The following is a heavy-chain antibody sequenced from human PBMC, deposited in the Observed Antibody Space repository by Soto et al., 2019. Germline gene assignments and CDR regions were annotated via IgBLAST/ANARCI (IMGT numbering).Heavy chain of an antibody. CDR3: ARGRSAVAGTFDP. V-gene: IGHV3-33*01. CDR2: IWYDGSKK. J-gene: IGHJ5*02. D-gene: IGHD6-19*01. Sequence: QEQLVESGGGVVQPGRSLRLSCAASGFTFGSYGMHWVRQAPGKGLEWVAIIWYDGSKKYYAGSVTGRFTISRDNSKNVVYLQMNSLRAEDTAVCFCARGRSAVAGTFDPWGQGTRVTVSS. CDR1: GFTFGSYG.